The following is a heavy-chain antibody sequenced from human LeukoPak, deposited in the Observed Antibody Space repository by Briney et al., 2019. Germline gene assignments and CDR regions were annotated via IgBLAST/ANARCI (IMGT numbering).Heavy chain of an antibody. CDR2: IYYSGST. Sequence: SQTLSLTCTVSGGSISSGGYYWSWIRQHPGKGLEWIGYIYYSGSTYYNPSLKSRVTISVDTSKNQFSLKLSSVTAADTAVYYCATDPRWFGDRIGYMDVWGKGTTVTVSS. J-gene: IGHJ6*03. V-gene: IGHV4-31*03. CDR3: ATDPRWFGDRIGYMDV. CDR1: GGSISSGGYY. D-gene: IGHD3-10*01.